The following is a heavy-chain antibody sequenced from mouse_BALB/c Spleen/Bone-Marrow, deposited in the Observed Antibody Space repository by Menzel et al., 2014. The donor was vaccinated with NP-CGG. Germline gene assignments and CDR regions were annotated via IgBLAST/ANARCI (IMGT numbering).Heavy chain of an antibody. J-gene: IGHJ4*01. D-gene: IGHD1-1*01. CDR3: ARRLRSAMDY. Sequence: EVQLQQSGAELVKPGASVKLSCTASGFNIKDTYIHWVKQRPEQGLEWIGRIDPANGNTKYDPKFQGTATITADTSSNTAYLQLSSLTSEDTAVYYCARRLRSAMDYWGQGTSVTVSS. CDR1: GFNIKDTY. CDR2: IDPANGNT. V-gene: IGHV14-3*02.